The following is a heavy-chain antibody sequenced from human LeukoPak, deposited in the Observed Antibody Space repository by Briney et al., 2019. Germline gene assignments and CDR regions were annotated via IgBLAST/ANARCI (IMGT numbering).Heavy chain of an antibody. CDR1: GFTFSSSA. J-gene: IGHJ4*02. CDR3: ARGDVSAMVTDPLDY. Sequence: GGSLRLSCAASGFTFSSSAMHWVRQAPDKGLEWVAVISYDGSNKYYADSVKGRFTISRDNSKNTLYLQMNSLRADDTAVYYCARGDVSAMVTDPLDYWGQGTLVTVSS. CDR2: ISYDGSNK. D-gene: IGHD5-18*01. V-gene: IGHV3-30-3*01.